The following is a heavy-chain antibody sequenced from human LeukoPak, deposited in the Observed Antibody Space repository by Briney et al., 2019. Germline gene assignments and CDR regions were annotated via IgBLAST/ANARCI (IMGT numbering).Heavy chain of an antibody. CDR1: GGSIRSDDSY. CDR2: MYYSGST. V-gene: IGHV4-30-4*01. Sequence: SQTLSLTCTVSGGSIRSDDSYWSWIRQPPGRGLEWIGYMYYSGSTYYNPSLKSRVTISEDTSKNQISLKLTSVTAADTAVYYYARDKWVKAGNTWQHYGMDVWGQGTTVTVSS. J-gene: IGHJ6*02. D-gene: IGHD1-26*01. CDR3: ARDKWVKAGNTWQHYGMDV.